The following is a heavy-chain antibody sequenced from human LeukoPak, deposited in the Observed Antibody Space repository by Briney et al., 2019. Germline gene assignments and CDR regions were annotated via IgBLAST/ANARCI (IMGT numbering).Heavy chain of an antibody. D-gene: IGHD3-10*01. J-gene: IGHJ4*02. Sequence: ASVKVSCKASGYTFTSYDINWVRQATGQGHEWMGWMNPNSGNTGHAQKFQGRVTMTRNTSISTAYMELSSLRSEDTTVYYCARVGMVRGVMYYFDYWGQGTLVTVSS. V-gene: IGHV1-8*01. CDR3: ARVGMVRGVMYYFDY. CDR1: GYTFTSYD. CDR2: MNPNSGNT.